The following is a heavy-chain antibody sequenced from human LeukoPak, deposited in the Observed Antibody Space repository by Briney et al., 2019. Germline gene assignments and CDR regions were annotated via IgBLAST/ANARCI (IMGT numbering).Heavy chain of an antibody. V-gene: IGHV3-23*01. CDR3: AKDQAGGWFVDY. D-gene: IGHD6-19*01. Sequence: PGGSLRLSCAASGFSVSNNYMSWVRQAPGKGLEWVSAISGSGVSTYYADSVKGRFTISRDNSKNTLYLQLNSLRAEDTAVYYCAKDQAGGWFVDYWGQGTLVTVSS. CDR1: GFSVSNNY. J-gene: IGHJ4*02. CDR2: ISGSGVST.